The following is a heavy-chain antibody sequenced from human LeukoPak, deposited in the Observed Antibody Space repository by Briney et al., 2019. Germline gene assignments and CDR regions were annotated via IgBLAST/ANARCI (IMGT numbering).Heavy chain of an antibody. D-gene: IGHD5-18*01. J-gene: IGHJ4*02. CDR2: IKSKTDGCTT. Sequence: GGSLRLSCAASGFTFSNAWMSWVRQAPGKGLEWVGRIKSKTDGCTTDYAAPVKGRFTISRDDSKNTLYLQMNSLKTEDTAVYYCTTGQAMAPYWGQGTLVTVSS. CDR1: GFTFSNAW. V-gene: IGHV3-15*01. CDR3: TTGQAMAPY.